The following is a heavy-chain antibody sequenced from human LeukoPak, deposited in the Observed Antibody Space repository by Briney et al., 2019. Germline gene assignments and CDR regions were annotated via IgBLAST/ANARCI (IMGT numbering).Heavy chain of an antibody. V-gene: IGHV4-34*01. CDR2: INHFGTT. CDR3: ARLVVTAPHYQYHMDV. Sequence: SETLSLTCNVSGGSFNGYYWTWLRQPPGKGLEWIAEINHFGTTNHNPSLKSRVTVSTDTSKNQFFLKLTSVTAADTALYYCARLVVTAPHYQYHMDVWGEGTTVTVSS. CDR1: GGSFNGYY. D-gene: IGHD2-21*02. J-gene: IGHJ6*04.